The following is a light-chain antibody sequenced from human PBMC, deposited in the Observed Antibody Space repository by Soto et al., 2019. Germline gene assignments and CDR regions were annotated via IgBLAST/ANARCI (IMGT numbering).Light chain of an antibody. J-gene: IGKJ1*01. CDR3: QQYSIWRT. CDR1: QGISRS. V-gene: IGKV3-15*01. CDR2: GAS. Sequence: MTQSPSSVSASVGDRVTISCQASQGISRSLAWYQQKAGQAPRLLIYGASTRATGTPARFSGSGSGTEFTLTISGLQSEDFAVYYCQQYSIWRTFGQGTKVDIK.